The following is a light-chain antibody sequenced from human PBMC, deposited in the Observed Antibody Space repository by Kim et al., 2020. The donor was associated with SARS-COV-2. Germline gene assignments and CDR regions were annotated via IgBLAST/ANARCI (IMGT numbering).Light chain of an antibody. J-gene: IGLJ3*02. Sequence: VSPGKTARITCSGDVLAKKYARWFKQKPGQAPVLVIYKDGERATGSPGRFSGSRSGTTVTLTISGAQVEDEADYYCYSAADNNWVFGGGTKLTVL. CDR1: VLAKKY. V-gene: IGLV3-27*01. CDR3: YSAADNNWV. CDR2: KDG.